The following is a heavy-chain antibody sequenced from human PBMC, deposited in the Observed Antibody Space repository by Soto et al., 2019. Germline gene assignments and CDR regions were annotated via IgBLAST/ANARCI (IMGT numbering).Heavy chain of an antibody. V-gene: IGHV3-23*01. Sequence: GGSLSLSCAASGFTFSSYAMSWVRQAPGKGLEWVSAISGSGGSTYYADSVKGRFTISRDNSKNTLYLQMNSLRAEDTAVYYCAKDLNQYYYDANDAFDIWGQGTMVTVSS. CDR2: ISGSGGST. D-gene: IGHD3-22*01. CDR3: AKDLNQYYYDANDAFDI. J-gene: IGHJ3*02. CDR1: GFTFSSYA.